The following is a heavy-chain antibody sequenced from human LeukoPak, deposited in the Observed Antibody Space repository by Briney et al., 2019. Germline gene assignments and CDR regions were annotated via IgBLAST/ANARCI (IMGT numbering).Heavy chain of an antibody. CDR1: GFTFTSSA. CDR3: AADREVRGVMGA. V-gene: IGHV1-58*02. CDR2: IVVGSGNT. Sequence: AASVKVSCKASGFTFTSSAMQWVRQARGQRLEWIGWIVVGSGNTNYAQKFQERVTITRDMSTSTAYMELSSLRSEDTAVYYCAADREVRGVMGAWGQGTLVTVSS. D-gene: IGHD3-10*01. J-gene: IGHJ5*02.